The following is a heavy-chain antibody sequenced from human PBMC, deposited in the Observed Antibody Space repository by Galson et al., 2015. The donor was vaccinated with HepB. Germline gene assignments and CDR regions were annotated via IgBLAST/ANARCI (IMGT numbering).Heavy chain of an antibody. D-gene: IGHD4-17*01. Sequence: SLRLSCAASGFAVSSNYMSWVRQAPGKGLEWVSVIYSGGSTYYADSVKSRFTISKDNSKNTRYLQMNSMRAEDKAVYYCAREEDECDYGGAFDIWGQGTMVTVSS. CDR1: GFAVSSNY. CDR2: IYSGGST. CDR3: AREEDECDYGGAFDI. J-gene: IGHJ3*02. V-gene: IGHV3-53*01.